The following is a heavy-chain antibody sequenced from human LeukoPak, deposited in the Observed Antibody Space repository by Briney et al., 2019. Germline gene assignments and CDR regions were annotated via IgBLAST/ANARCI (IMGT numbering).Heavy chain of an antibody. Sequence: PSETLSLTCAVYGGSFSGYYWSWIRQPPGKGLEWIGEINHSGSTNYNPYLKSRVTISVDTSKNQFSLKLSSVTAADTAVYYCARGVITIFGVGGNWFDPWGQGTLVTVSS. CDR3: ARGVITIFGVGGNWFDP. CDR1: GGSFSGYY. J-gene: IGHJ5*02. D-gene: IGHD3-3*01. CDR2: INHSGST. V-gene: IGHV4-34*01.